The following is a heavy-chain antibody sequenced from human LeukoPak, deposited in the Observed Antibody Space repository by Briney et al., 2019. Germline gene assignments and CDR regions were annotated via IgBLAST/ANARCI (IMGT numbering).Heavy chain of an antibody. V-gene: IGHV5-51*01. D-gene: IGHD2-21*02. CDR2: IYPGDSDT. CDR1: GYSFTSYW. J-gene: IGHJ4*02. CDR3: ARLMVVTAIPYYFDY. Sequence: GESLKIPCKGSGYSFTSYWTGWVRQMPGKGLEGMGIIYPGDSDTRYSPSFQGQVTISADKSISTAYLQWSSLKASDTAMYYCARLMVVTAIPYYFDYWGQGTLVTVSS.